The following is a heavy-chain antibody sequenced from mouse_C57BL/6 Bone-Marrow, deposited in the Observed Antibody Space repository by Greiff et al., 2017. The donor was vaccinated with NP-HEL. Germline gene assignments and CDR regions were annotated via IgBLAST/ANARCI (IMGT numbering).Heavy chain of an antibody. CDR1: GYTFTSYW. Sequence: VQLQQPGAELVRPGSSVKLSCKASGYTFTSYWMDWVKQRPGQGLEWIGNIYPSASETPYNQKFKDKATLTVDKSSSTAYMQLSSLTSEDSAVYYCARGVITTVVTFDVWGTGTTVTVSS. J-gene: IGHJ1*03. V-gene: IGHV1-61*01. D-gene: IGHD1-1*01. CDR2: IYPSASET. CDR3: ARGVITTVVTFDV.